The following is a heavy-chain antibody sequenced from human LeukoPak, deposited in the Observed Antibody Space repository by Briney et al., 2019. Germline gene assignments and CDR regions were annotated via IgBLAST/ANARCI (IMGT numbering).Heavy chain of an antibody. Sequence: PSETLSLTCAVYGGSFSGYYWSWIRQPPGKGLEWIGEINHSGSTNYNPSHKSRVTISVDTSKNQFSLKLSSVTAADTAVYYCARAPGYSGYPHYFDYWGQGTLVTVSS. CDR3: ARAPGYSGYPHYFDY. CDR2: INHSGST. V-gene: IGHV4-34*01. D-gene: IGHD5-12*01. J-gene: IGHJ4*02. CDR1: GGSFSGYY.